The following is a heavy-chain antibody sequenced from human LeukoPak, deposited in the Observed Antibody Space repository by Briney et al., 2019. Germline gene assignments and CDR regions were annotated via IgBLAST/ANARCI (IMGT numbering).Heavy chain of an antibody. CDR1: GYTFTSYD. D-gene: IGHD1-26*01. CDR3: ARARANSDFDY. CDR2: MNPNSGNT. Sequence: ASVKVPCKASGYTFTSYDINGVRQATGQGLEWMGWMNPNSGNTGYAQKFQGRVTITRDTSISTAYMELSTLRSEATAVYYCARARANSDFDYWGQGTLVTVSS. V-gene: IGHV1-8*03. J-gene: IGHJ4*02.